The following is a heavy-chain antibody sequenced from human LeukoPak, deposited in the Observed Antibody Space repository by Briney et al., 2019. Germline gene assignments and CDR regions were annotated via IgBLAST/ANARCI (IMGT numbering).Heavy chain of an antibody. CDR1: GYTFTGYY. CDR3: ARSPQYSSKDYYYYYYMDV. CDR2: INPNSGGT. D-gene: IGHD6-13*01. Sequence: ASVKVSCKASGYTFTGYYMHWVRQAPGQGLEWMGWINPNSGGTNYAQKFQGRVTMTRDTSISTAYMELSRLRSDDTAVYYCARSPQYSSKDYYYYYYMDVWGEGTTVTVSS. J-gene: IGHJ6*03. V-gene: IGHV1-2*02.